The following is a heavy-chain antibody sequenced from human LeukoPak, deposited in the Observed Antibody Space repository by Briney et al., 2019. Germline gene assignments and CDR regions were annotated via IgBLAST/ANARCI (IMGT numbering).Heavy chain of an antibody. Sequence: GGSLRLSCAASGFALDDYAMHWVRQAPGKGLEWVSGISWNSGSIGYADSVKGRFTISRDNAKNSLYLQMNSLRAEDTALYYCAKGVSSSWYEDAFDIWGQGTMVTVSS. D-gene: IGHD6-13*01. CDR3: AKGVSSSWYEDAFDI. J-gene: IGHJ3*02. CDR1: GFALDDYA. V-gene: IGHV3-9*01. CDR2: ISWNSGSI.